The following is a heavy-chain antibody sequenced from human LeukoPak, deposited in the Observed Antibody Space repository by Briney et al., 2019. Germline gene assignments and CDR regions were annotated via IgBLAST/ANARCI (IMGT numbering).Heavy chain of an antibody. D-gene: IGHD3-22*01. Sequence: SETLSLTCAVPGYSISSGYYWGWIRQPPGKGLEWIGSIYHSGSTYYNPSLKSRVTISVDTSKNQFSLKLSSVTAADTAVYYCARDLNYYDSSGFWDYWGQGTLVTVSS. CDR3: ARDLNYYDSSGFWDY. V-gene: IGHV4-38-2*02. CDR1: GYSISSGYY. CDR2: IYHSGST. J-gene: IGHJ4*02.